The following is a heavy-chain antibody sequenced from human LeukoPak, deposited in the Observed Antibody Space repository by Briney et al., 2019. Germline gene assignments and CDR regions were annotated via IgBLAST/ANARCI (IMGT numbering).Heavy chain of an antibody. V-gene: IGHV6-1*01. CDR3: ARVETGTTVAKGWFDP. J-gene: IGHJ5*02. Sequence: SQTLSLTCAISGDSVSSNSATWNWIRQSPSRGLEWLGRTYYRSKWCNDYALFVKSRITINPDTSKNQFSLQLNSVTPEDTAVYYCARVETGTTVAKGWFDPWGQGTLVTVSS. CDR1: GDSVSSNSAT. D-gene: IGHD4-23*01. CDR2: TYYRSKWCN.